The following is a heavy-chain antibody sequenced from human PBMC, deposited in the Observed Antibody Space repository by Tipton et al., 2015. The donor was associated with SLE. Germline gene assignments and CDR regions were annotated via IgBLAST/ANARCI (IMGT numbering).Heavy chain of an antibody. V-gene: IGHV4-30-4*08. J-gene: IGHJ3*02. Sequence: TLSLTCTVSGGSISSGDYYWSWIRQSPGKGLEWIGYIYYSGTTYYNPSLKSRVTISVDTSKNQFSLKLSSVTAADTAVYYCARHPYTSGWYPIWGQGTMVTVSS. D-gene: IGHD6-19*01. CDR3: ARHPYTSGWYPI. CDR1: GGSISSGDYY. CDR2: IYYSGTT.